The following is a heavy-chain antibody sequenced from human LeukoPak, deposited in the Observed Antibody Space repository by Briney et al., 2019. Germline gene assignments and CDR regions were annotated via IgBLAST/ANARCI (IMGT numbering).Heavy chain of an antibody. J-gene: IGHJ4*02. CDR3: SGGTTVTTLDY. CDR2: IRSKAGSYAT. Sequence: GESLKLSCVVSGFTFSGSAMHWVRQASGKGLEWVARIRSKAGSYATEYAASVKGRFTVSREDSKNTAYSQMNSLKTEDTAVYYCSGGTTVTTLDYWGQGTLVTVSS. D-gene: IGHD4-17*01. CDR1: GFTFSGSA. V-gene: IGHV3-73*01.